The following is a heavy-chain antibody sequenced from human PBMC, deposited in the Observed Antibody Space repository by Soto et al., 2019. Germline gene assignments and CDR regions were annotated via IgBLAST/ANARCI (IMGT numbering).Heavy chain of an antibody. CDR1: GGTFSNSA. J-gene: IGHJ6*02. Sequence: QVHLEQSGAEVKKPGSSAKVSCKASGGTFSNSAISWVRQAPGQGLEWMGGIMPIFRTPDYAQKFQGRVTITADESTSTAYMELSGLRSDDTAVYYCARDKGRLQLGGNYYYILDVWGQGTTVTVSS. CDR2: IMPIFRTP. CDR3: ARDKGRLQLGGNYYYILDV. V-gene: IGHV1-69*12. D-gene: IGHD1-1*01.